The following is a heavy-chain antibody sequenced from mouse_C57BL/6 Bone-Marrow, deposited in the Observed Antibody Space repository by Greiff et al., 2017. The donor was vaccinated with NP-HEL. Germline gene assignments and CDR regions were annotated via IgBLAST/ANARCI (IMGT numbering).Heavy chain of an antibody. J-gene: IGHJ3*01. CDR3: ARDGYYGAFAY. Sequence: EVQGVESGGGLVQPGGSLKLSCAASGFTFSDYYMYWVRQTPEKRLEWVAYISNGGGSTYYPDTVTGRFTIYSDNAKNTLYLQMSRLQSEDTAMYYCARDGYYGAFAYWGQGTLVTVSA. CDR2: ISNGGGST. CDR1: GFTFSDYY. V-gene: IGHV5-12*01. D-gene: IGHD1-1*02.